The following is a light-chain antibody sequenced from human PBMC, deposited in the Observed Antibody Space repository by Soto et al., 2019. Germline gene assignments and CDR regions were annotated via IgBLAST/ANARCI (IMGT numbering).Light chain of an antibody. V-gene: IGKV3-15*01. CDR1: QGVSTD. J-gene: IGKJ4*01. CDR3: QQYKNWLALT. CDR2: GAS. Sequence: VTQSPATHTVPPGAGDTLSCRASQGVSTDLAWYQQKPGQAPRLLIYGASIRAIGVPARFSGSGSGTEFTLTISSLQSEDSAVYYCQQYKNWLALTFGGGTKVDIK.